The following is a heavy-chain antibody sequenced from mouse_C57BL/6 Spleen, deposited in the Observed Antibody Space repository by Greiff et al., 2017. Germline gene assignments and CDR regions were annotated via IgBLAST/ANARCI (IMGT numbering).Heavy chain of an antibody. V-gene: IGHV1-50*01. CDR3: ARGDYSNIDAMDY. CDR2: IDPSDSYT. Sequence: QVQLQQPGAELVKPGASVKLSCKASGYTFTSYWMQWVKQRPGQGLEWIGEIDPSDSYTNYNQKFKGKATLTVDTSSSTAYMQLSSLTSEDSAVYYCARGDYSNIDAMDYWGQGTSVTVSS. D-gene: IGHD2-5*01. CDR1: GYTFTSYW. J-gene: IGHJ4*01.